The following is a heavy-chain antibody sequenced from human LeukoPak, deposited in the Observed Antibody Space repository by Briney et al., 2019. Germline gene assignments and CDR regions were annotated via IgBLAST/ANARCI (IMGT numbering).Heavy chain of an antibody. CDR3: ARGLGYCTSTTCLLPFDY. J-gene: IGHJ4*02. CDR1: GFTVSTYY. Sequence: GGSLRLSCAASGFTVSTYYMTWVRQAPGKGLECVSVIYSGGSTYYADSVKGRFTVSRDNSKNTLYLQMNSLRAEDAAMYYCARGLGYCTSTTCLLPFDYWGQGTLVTVSS. V-gene: IGHV3-53*01. D-gene: IGHD2-2*01. CDR2: IYSGGST.